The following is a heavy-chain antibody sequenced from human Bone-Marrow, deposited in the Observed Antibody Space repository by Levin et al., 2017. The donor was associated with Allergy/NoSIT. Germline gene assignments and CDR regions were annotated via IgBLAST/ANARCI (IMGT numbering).Heavy chain of an antibody. CDR3: TRTVRGVIILKLFDY. CDR2: IRSKAYGGTT. Sequence: GGSLRLSCTASGFTFGDYAMSWFRQAPGKGLEWVGFIRSKAYGGTTEYAASVKGRFTISRDDSKSIAYLQMNSLKTEDTAVYYCTRTVRGVIILKLFDYWGQGTLVTVSS. J-gene: IGHJ4*02. D-gene: IGHD3-10*01. V-gene: IGHV3-49*03. CDR1: GFTFGDYA.